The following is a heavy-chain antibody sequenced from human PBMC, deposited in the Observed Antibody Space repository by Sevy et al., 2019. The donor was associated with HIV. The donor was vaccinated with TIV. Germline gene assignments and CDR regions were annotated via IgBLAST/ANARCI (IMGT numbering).Heavy chain of an antibody. CDR3: RKGGGGHYDPDEIGYYFYYYNMDV. CDR2: ISGSGTRT. J-gene: IGHJ6*03. V-gene: IGHV3-23*01. CDR1: GFSFDSYG. D-gene: IGHD3-22*01. Sequence: GGSLRLSCAVSGFSFDSYGMTWVRQAPGKGLEWVSGISGSGTRTYYADSVKGRFSISRDNSKNRLYLQMNSLRREDTGIYYWRKGGGGHYDPDEIGYYFYYYNMDVWGKGTTVTVSS.